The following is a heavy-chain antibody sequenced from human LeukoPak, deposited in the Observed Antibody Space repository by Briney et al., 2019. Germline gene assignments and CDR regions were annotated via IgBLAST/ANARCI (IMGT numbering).Heavy chain of an antibody. CDR2: RRYDGSNV. D-gene: IGHD6-13*01. J-gene: IGHJ4*02. CDR1: GFTFSSYW. CDR3: GKDRSWHSSSSGIEY. V-gene: IGHV3-30*02. Sequence: PGGSLRLSCAASGFTFSSYWMGWVRQAPGKGLEWVAVRRYDGSNVYHPDSVKGRFTISRDSSNNTLYLQMNSLSAEDTAIYYCGKDRSWHSSSSGIEYWGQGTLVTVSS.